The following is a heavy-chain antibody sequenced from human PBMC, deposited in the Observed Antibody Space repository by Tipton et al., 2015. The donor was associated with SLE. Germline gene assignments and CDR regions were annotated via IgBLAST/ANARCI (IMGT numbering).Heavy chain of an antibody. CDR2: LVPMLGAA. V-gene: IGHV1-69*05. CDR3: ARDQVD. CDR1: VGTFSSNA. Sequence: QSGPEVKKPGSSVKVSCKASVGTFSSNAITWVRQAPGQGLEWMGGLVPMLGAANYVQKFRGRLTITTDESRTTTLMELANLGPEDTAVYYCARDQVDWGQGTLVTVSS. J-gene: IGHJ4*02. D-gene: IGHD2-15*01.